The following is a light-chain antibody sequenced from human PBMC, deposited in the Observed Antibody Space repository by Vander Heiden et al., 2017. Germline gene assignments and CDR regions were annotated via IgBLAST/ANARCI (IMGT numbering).Light chain of an antibody. J-gene: IGLJ2*01. CDR2: QDS. V-gene: IGLV3-1*01. CDR3: QAWDSSTVV. CDR1: KLGDKY. Sequence: SYERTQPPSVSVSPGQTASITCSGDKLGDKYACWYQQKPGQSPVLVIYQDSKRPSGIPERFSGSNSGNTATLTISGTQAMDEAYYYCQAWDSSTVVFGGGTKLTVL.